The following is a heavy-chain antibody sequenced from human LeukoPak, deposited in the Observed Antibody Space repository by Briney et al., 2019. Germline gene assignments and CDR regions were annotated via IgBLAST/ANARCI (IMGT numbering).Heavy chain of an antibody. D-gene: IGHD6-13*01. V-gene: IGHV4-59*01. CDR3: AGGSSSWFSEHPFDP. J-gene: IGHJ5*02. CDR1: GGSISSYY. Sequence: SETLSLTCAVSGGSISSYYWSWIRQPPGKGLEWIGYIYYSGSTNYNPSLKSRVTISVDTSKNQFSLKLSSVTAADTAVYYCAGGSSSWFSEHPFDPWGQGTLVTVSS. CDR2: IYYSGST.